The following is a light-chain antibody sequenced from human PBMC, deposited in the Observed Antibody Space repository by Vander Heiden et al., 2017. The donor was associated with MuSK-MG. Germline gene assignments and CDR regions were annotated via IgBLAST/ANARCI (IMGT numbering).Light chain of an antibody. V-gene: IGLV2-14*03. CDR3: TSYTTSSTRV. CDR2: DVS. Sequence: QSALTPPASVSGSPGQSITISCTGTSSDVGGYHYVAWYQQHPGKAPKLMIYDVSKRPSGVSNRFSGSKSGNTAAPTISGRQAEDEADYYCTSYTTSSTRVFGGGTKLTVL. J-gene: IGLJ3*02. CDR1: SSDVGGYHY.